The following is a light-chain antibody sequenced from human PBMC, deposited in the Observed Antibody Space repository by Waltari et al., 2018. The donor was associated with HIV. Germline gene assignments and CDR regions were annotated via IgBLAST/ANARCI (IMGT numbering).Light chain of an antibody. J-gene: IGLJ3*02. Sequence: QSALTQPASVSGSPGQSITTPCTGTSSDIGGYKYVSWYQQQPGKAPKLMISEVSNRPSGVSNRFSGSKSGNTASLTISGLQAEDEADYYCSSYTTSSTWVFGGGTKLTVL. CDR1: SSDIGGYKY. V-gene: IGLV2-14*01. CDR3: SSYTTSSTWV. CDR2: EVS.